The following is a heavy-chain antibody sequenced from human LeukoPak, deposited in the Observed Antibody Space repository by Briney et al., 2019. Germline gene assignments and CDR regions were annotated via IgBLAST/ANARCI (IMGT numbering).Heavy chain of an antibody. J-gene: IGHJ3*02. CDR1: GGSFSGYY. CDR3: ARMVYDAFDI. Sequence: SETLSLTCAVYGGSFSGYYWSWIRQPPGKGLEWIGYIYYSGSIYYNPSLKSRVTMSVDTSKNQFSLKLSSVTAVDTAVYYCARMVYDAFDIWGQGTMVTVSS. CDR2: IYYSGSI. D-gene: IGHD1-14*01. V-gene: IGHV4-34*10.